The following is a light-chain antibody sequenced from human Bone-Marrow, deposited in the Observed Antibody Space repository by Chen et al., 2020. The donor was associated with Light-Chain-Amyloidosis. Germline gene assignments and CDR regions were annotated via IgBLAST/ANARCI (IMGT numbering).Light chain of an antibody. Sequence: DIQLTQSPSTLSASVGNKVTITCRASESISTWLDWYQQKPGKAPKFLIYDASSLESGVPARFSGSGSETEFTLTSSSRQPDDFATYYCQQYNSYSPVTFGQGTKLEIK. V-gene: IGKV1-5*01. CDR3: QQYNSYSPVT. CDR2: DAS. CDR1: ESISTW. J-gene: IGKJ2*01.